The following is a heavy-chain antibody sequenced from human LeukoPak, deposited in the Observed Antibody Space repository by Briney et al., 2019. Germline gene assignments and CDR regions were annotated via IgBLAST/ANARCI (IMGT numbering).Heavy chain of an antibody. D-gene: IGHD4-23*01. CDR2: VSGNGGIT. V-gene: IGHV3-23*01. CDR1: GFTFSSYW. CDR3: AKDPVCGSGHSHPSDY. J-gene: IGHJ4*02. Sequence: GGSLRLSCAASGFTFSSYWMHWVRQAPGKGLEWVSTVSGNGGITYYADSMKGRFTISRDNSKNTLFLQMNSLRGEDTAVYYCAKDPVCGSGHSHPSDYWGQGTLVTVSS.